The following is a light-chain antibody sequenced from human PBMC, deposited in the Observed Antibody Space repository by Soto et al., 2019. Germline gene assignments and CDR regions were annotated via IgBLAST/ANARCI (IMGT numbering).Light chain of an antibody. CDR1: QSVPSR. CDR3: QQRYRWPPIT. J-gene: IGKJ5*01. CDR2: GAS. Sequence: EIVMTQSTATLSVSPGEYVTLSCRASQSVPSRIAWYQQQPGQAPSLLIYGASTRATGVPDRFSGTGSWTEFTLTISSLKSEDFAVYYGQQRYRWPPITFGQGTRLEIK. V-gene: IGKV3-15*01.